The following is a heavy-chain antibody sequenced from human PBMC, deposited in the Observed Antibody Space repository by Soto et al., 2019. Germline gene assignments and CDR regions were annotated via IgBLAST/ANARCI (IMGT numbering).Heavy chain of an antibody. CDR1: GFTFSSNG. J-gene: IGHJ5*01. CDR3: ARWVGGSMYDNSGKYDS. D-gene: IGHD3-22*01. Sequence: QVQLVESGGGVVQPGRSLRLTCAASGFTFSSNGMHWVRQAPGKGLEWVALVSYDGSKTYYADSVRGRFTISRDNSENTLYLQMNSLRAEDTAVYYCARWVGGSMYDNSGKYDSWGQGTPVTVSS. V-gene: IGHV3-30*03. CDR2: VSYDGSKT.